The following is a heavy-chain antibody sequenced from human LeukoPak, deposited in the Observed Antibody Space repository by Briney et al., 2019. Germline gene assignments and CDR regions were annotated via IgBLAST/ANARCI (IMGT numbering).Heavy chain of an antibody. CDR1: GGSISSSSYY. Sequence: SATLSLTCTVSGGSISSSSYYWGWIRQPPGKWLEWIGSIYYSGSTYYNPSLKSRVTISVDTSKNQFSLKLSSVTAADTAVYYCARGRYSSAWATYYGMDVWGQGTTVTVSS. D-gene: IGHD6-19*01. J-gene: IGHJ6*02. CDR3: ARGRYSSAWATYYGMDV. V-gene: IGHV4-39*07. CDR2: IYYSGST.